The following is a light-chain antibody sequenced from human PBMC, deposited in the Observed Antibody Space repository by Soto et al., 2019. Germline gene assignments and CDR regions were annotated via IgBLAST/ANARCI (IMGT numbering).Light chain of an antibody. CDR1: HSLEYKDANTY. CDR3: MQGTHWPYT. J-gene: IGKJ2*01. Sequence: DVVMTQSPLSLPVTLGQPASISCRSSHSLEYKDANTYLNWIQERPGQSPRRLISKVSNRDSGVLDRFSGSGSGPDFTLKISRVEAEDVGVYYCMQGTHWPYTFGQGTKLEIK. V-gene: IGKV2-30*01. CDR2: KVS.